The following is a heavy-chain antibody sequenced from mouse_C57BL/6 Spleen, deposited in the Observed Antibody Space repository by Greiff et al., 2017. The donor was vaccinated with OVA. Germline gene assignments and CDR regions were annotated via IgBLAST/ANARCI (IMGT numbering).Heavy chain of an antibody. CDR3: AMVPISSFDY. J-gene: IGHJ2*01. V-gene: IGHV1-74*01. Sequence: QVQLQQSGAELVKPGASVKVSCKASGYTFTSYWMHWVKQRPGQGLEWIGRIHPSVSDTNYNQKFKGKATLTVDTSSSTAYMQLSSLTSEDSAVYYCAMVPISSFDYWGQGTTLTVSS. D-gene: IGHD6-5*01. CDR2: IHPSVSDT. CDR1: GYTFTSYW.